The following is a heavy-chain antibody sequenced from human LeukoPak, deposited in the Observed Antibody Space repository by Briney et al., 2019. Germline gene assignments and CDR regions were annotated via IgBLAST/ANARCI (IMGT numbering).Heavy chain of an antibody. V-gene: IGHV1-8*01. D-gene: IGHD6-19*01. CDR3: ARGTYSSGWYYYGMDV. CDR2: MNPNSGNT. Sequence: GASVKVSFKASGYTFTSYDINWVRQATGQGLEWMGWMNPNSGNTGYAQKFQGRVTMTRNTSISTAYMELSSLRSEDTAVYYCARGTYSSGWYYYGMDVWGQGTTVTVSS. CDR1: GYTFTSYD. J-gene: IGHJ6*02.